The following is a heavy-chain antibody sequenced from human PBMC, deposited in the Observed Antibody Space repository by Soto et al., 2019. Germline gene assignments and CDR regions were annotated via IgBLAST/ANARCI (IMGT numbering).Heavy chain of an antibody. CDR2: IYPGDSDT. D-gene: IGHD5-18*01. V-gene: IGHV5-51*01. Sequence: GESLKISCKGSGYSFTSYWIGWVRQMPGKGLEWMGIIYPGDSDTRYSPSFQGQVTISADKSISTAYLQWSSLKASDTAMYYCERQGVDTALADGLDVWGQGTTVTVSS. CDR3: ERQGVDTALADGLDV. J-gene: IGHJ6*02. CDR1: GYSFTSYW.